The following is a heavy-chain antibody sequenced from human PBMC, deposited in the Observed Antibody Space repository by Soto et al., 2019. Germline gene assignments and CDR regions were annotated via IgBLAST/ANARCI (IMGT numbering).Heavy chain of an antibody. CDR3: ARVLKPDRFLDYYSSSGMDV. CDR2: ISAYNGNT. D-gene: IGHD3-10*01. CDR1: GYTFTSYG. Sequence: ASVKVSCKASGYTFTSYGISWVRQAPGQGLEWMGWISAYNGNTNYAQKLQGRVTMTTDTSTSTAYMELRSLRSDDTAVYYCARVLKPDRFLDYYSSSGMDVWGQGPTVTFSS. V-gene: IGHV1-18*01. J-gene: IGHJ6*02.